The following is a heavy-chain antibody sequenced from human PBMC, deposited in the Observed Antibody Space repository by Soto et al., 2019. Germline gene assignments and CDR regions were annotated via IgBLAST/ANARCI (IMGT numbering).Heavy chain of an antibody. V-gene: IGHV2-5*02. CDR2: IYWDDDK. CDR3: AHLTYYYDSSGYYSRAEYFQP. D-gene: IGHD3-22*01. CDR1: GFSLSTSGVG. J-gene: IGHJ1*01. Sequence: ESGPTLVNPTQTLTLTCTFSGFSLSTSGVGVGWIRQPPGKALEWLALIYWDDDKRYSPSLKSRLTITKDTSKHQVVLTMTNMDPVHTATYYCAHLTYYYDSSGYYSRAEYFQPWGQGTLVTVSS.